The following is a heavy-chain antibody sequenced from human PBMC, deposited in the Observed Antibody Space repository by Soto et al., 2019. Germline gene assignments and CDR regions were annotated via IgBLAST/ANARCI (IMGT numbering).Heavy chain of an antibody. J-gene: IGHJ4*01. D-gene: IGHD2-15*01. CDR3: ARDATLRH. Sequence: LSLTCTVSTDSMDGFYWNWIRQPPGKGLEWIGYVDYTGNTNYNPSLRSRVSISIDTSKNQFSLQLSSVIAADTAIYYCARDATLRHWGHGTLVTVSS. V-gene: IGHV4-59*01. CDR2: VDYTGNT. CDR1: TDSMDGFY.